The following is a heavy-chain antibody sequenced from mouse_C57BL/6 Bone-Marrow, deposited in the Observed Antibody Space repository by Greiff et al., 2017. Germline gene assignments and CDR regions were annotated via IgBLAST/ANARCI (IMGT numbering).Heavy chain of an antibody. D-gene: IGHD2-4*01. V-gene: IGHV6-3*01. CDR1: GFTFSNYW. J-gene: IGHJ1*03. CDR3: TYYDYPWYFDV. CDR2: IRLKSDNYAT. Sequence: EVKLVESGGGLVQPGGSMKLSCVASGFTFSNYWMNWVRQSPEKGLEWVAQIRLKSDNYATHYAESVKGRFTISRDDSKSSVYLQMNNLRAEDTGIYYCTYYDYPWYFDVWGTGTTVTVSS.